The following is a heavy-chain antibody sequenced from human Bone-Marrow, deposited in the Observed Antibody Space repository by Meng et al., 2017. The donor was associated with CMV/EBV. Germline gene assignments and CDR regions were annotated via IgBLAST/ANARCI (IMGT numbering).Heavy chain of an antibody. D-gene: IGHD5-18*01. CDR2: ISSSSSYI. Sequence: GGSLRLSCAASGFTFSSYSMNWVRQAPGKGLEWVSSISSSSSYIYYADSVKGRFTISRDNAKNSLYLQMNSLRAEDTAVNYCARDFDVRIQLWPTYYYYYYGMDVWGQGTTVTVSS. CDR1: GFTFSSYS. V-gene: IGHV3-21*01. CDR3: ARDFDVRIQLWPTYYYYYYGMDV. J-gene: IGHJ6*02.